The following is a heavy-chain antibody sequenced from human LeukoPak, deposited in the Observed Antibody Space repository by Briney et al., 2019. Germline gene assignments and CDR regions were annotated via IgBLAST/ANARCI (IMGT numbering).Heavy chain of an antibody. CDR3: ANQPGLYNNGWSTTYHFFGLGV. V-gene: IGHV3-53*01. D-gene: IGHD6-19*01. CDR2: IYSGGST. CDR1: GFTVSSNY. Sequence: PGGSLRLSCAASGFTVSSNYMSWVRQAPGKGLEWVSVIYSGGSTYYADSVKGRFTISRDNSKDTLYLAMNSLRAGDTAIYYCANQPGLYNNGWSTTYHFFGLGVWGQGTTVTVSS. J-gene: IGHJ6*02.